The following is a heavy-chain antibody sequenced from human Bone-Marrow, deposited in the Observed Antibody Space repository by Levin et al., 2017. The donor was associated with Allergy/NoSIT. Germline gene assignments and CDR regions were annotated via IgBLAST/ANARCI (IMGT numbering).Heavy chain of an antibody. CDR1: GFTFSSYA. D-gene: IGHD3-9*01. CDR2: ISGSGGST. V-gene: IGHV3-23*01. Sequence: SGESLKISCAASGFTFSSYAMSWVRQAPGKGLEWVSAISGSGGSTYYADSVKGRFTISRDNSKNTLYLQMNSLRAEDTAVYYCAKDPAVLTPIGDDAFDIWGQGTMVTVSS. J-gene: IGHJ3*02. CDR3: AKDPAVLTPIGDDAFDI.